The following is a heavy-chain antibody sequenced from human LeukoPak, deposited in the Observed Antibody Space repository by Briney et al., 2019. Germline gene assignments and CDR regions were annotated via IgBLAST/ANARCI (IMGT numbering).Heavy chain of an antibody. J-gene: IGHJ4*02. CDR2: TSSSSITI. Sequence: GGSLRLSCAASGFTFSSNSLNWVRQAPGKGLEWVSFTSSSSITIYYADSVKGRFTISRDNAEKSLYLQMNSLRAEDTAVYYCARDRGGSYSAIDYWGQGTLVTVSS. CDR3: ARDRGGSYSAIDY. D-gene: IGHD2-15*01. CDR1: GFTFSSNS. V-gene: IGHV3-48*04.